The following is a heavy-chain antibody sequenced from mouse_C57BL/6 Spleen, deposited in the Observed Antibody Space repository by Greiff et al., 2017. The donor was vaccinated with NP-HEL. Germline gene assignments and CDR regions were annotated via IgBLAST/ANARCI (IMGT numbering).Heavy chain of an antibody. CDR1: GYAFTNYL. D-gene: IGHD4-1*01. CDR3: AREELGLDY. V-gene: IGHV1-54*01. CDR2: INPGSGGT. Sequence: VQLQQSGAELVRPGTSVKVSCKASGYAFTNYLIEWVKQRPGQGLEWIGVINPGSGGTNYNEKFKGKATLTADKSSSTAYMQLSSRTSEDSAVYFCAREELGLDYWGQGTTLTVSS. J-gene: IGHJ2*01.